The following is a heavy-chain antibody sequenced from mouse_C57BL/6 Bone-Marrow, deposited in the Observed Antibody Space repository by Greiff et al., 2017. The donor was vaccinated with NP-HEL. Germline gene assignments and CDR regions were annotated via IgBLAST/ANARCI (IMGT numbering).Heavy chain of an antibody. J-gene: IGHJ4*01. CDR1: GFSFNTYA. CDR2: IRSKSNNYAT. V-gene: IGHV10-1*01. D-gene: IGHD3-2*01. Sequence: EVKVVESGGGLVQPKGSLKLSCAASGFSFNTYAMNWVRQAPGKGLEWVARIRSKSNNYATYYADSVKDRFTISRDDSESMLYLQMNNLKTEDTAMYYCVRQTGHDAMDYWGQGTSVTVSS. CDR3: VRQTGHDAMDY.